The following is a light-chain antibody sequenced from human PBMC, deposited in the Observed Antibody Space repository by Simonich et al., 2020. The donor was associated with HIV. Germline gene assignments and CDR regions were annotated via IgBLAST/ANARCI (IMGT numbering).Light chain of an antibody. V-gene: IGKV1-39*01. CDR3: QQSYSSPPT. Sequence: IQMTQSPSSLSAFVGDRVTITCRASQTITSYLNWYQQKPGKAPKLLIYAASSLQSGVPSRFSGSGSGTDFTLTISRLQPEDFATYYCQQSYSSPPTFGQGTKVEIK. CDR2: AAS. J-gene: IGKJ1*01. CDR1: QTITSY.